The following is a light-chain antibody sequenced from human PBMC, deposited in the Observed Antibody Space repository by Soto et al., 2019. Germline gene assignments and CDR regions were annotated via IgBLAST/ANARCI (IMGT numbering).Light chain of an antibody. CDR2: EVN. Sequence: QSVLAQPASVSGSPGQSITISCTGTSSDVGGYIYVSWYQQHPGKAPKLIIFEVNNRPSGVSNRFSGSKSGNTASLAISGLQAEDEADYYCSSYSSSSTLYVFGTGTQLTVL. V-gene: IGLV2-14*01. CDR1: SSDVGGYIY. J-gene: IGLJ1*01. CDR3: SSYSSSSTLYV.